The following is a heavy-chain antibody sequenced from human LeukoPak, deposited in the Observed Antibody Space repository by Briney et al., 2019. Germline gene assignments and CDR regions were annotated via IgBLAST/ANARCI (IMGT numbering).Heavy chain of an antibody. Sequence: AGGSLRLSCAASGLTFSIYAMHWVRQAPGKGPEWVAAISYDGDNKYYTDSVKGRFTISRDNGKNSLYLQMNSLRAEDTAVYYCARDASGHDLPFDYWGQGTLVTVSS. CDR1: GLTFSIYA. J-gene: IGHJ4*02. V-gene: IGHV3-30-3*01. CDR2: ISYDGDNK. D-gene: IGHD6-25*01. CDR3: ARDASGHDLPFDY.